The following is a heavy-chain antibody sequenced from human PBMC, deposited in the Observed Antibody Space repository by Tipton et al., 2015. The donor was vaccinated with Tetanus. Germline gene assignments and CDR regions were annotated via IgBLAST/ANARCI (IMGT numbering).Heavy chain of an antibody. J-gene: IGHJ6*02. CDR2: VYSSGST. Sequence: TLSLTCTVSGGSLNTFYWNWIRQPAGKGLEWIGRVYSSGSTNYNPSLKSRVTMSIDTSKNQISLELTSMTAADTAIYYCARDFRERTGTYFSYYYTMDVWGQGP. D-gene: IGHD1-26*01. V-gene: IGHV4-4*07. CDR1: GGSLNTFY. CDR3: ARDFRERTGTYFSYYYTMDV.